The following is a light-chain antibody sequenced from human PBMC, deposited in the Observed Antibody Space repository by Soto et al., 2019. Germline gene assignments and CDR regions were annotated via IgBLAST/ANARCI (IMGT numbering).Light chain of an antibody. V-gene: IGKV3-11*01. J-gene: IGKJ2*01. CDR3: QQRSNWPSYT. CDR1: QSVSSY. Sequence: EIVLTQSPATLSLSPGERATLSCRASQSVSSYLAWYQQKPGQAPRLLIYDASNRATGIPARFSGSGSGTDFTLTISSLEPEDFAVYYCQQRSNWPSYTLGRGTKLEIK. CDR2: DAS.